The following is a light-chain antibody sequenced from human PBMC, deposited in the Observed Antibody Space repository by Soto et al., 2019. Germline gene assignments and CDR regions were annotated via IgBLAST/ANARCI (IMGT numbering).Light chain of an antibody. CDR1: QDIRNE. Sequence: AIQMTQSPSSLSASVGDRVIITCRASQDIRNELGWYQQKPGKAPNVLIYAASNLQSGVPSRFSGSGSGTDFTLTISNLQPEDFATYYCLQDYNYPRTFGQGTKVDIK. J-gene: IGKJ1*01. V-gene: IGKV1-6*01. CDR3: LQDYNYPRT. CDR2: AAS.